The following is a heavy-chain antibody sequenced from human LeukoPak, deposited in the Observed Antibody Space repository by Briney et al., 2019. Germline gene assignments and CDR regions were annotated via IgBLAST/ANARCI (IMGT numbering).Heavy chain of an antibody. Sequence: GASVKVSCKASGYTFTGYYMHWVRQAPGRGLEWMGWINPDSGGTNYAQKFQGRVTMTRDTSISIGYMELSRLRSDDTAVYYCARASSQGFWYLDLWGRGTLVSVSS. D-gene: IGHD6-13*01. CDR3: ARASSQGFWYLDL. V-gene: IGHV1-2*02. CDR2: INPDSGGT. J-gene: IGHJ2*01. CDR1: GYTFTGYY.